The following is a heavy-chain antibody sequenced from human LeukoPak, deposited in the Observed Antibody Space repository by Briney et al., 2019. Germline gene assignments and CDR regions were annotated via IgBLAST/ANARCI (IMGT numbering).Heavy chain of an antibody. Sequence: GASVKVSCKASGYTFTSYGISWVRQAPGQGLEWMGWISAYNGNTNYAQKLQGRVTMTTDTSTSTAYMELRSLRSDDTAVYYCAGGFIITIFGVVTTQNWFDPWGQGTLVTVSS. J-gene: IGHJ5*02. CDR2: ISAYNGNT. CDR3: AGGFIITIFGVVTTQNWFDP. CDR1: GYTFTSYG. V-gene: IGHV1-18*01. D-gene: IGHD3-3*01.